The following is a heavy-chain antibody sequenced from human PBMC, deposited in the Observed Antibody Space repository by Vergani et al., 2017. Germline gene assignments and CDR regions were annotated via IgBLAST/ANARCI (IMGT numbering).Heavy chain of an antibody. D-gene: IGHD1-1*01. CDR1: EYSFGNYW. V-gene: IGHV5-51*01. CDR3: AIHTTYTDS. J-gene: IGHJ4*02. CDR2: IYPADSDT. Sequence: EVELVQSGPEMRKPGESLTISCKGSEYSFGNYWIGWVRQMPGRGLEWRGIIYPADSDTRYSPSLQGQVTISADKSISTAFLQWDSLKASDTALYYCAIHTTYTDSWGQGTLVTVSS.